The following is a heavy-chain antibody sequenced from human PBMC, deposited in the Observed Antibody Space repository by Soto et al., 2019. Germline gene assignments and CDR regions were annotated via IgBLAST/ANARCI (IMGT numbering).Heavy chain of an antibody. V-gene: IGHV4-59*01. J-gene: IGHJ6*02. CDR3: ARVRYYGSGSYYYYYYGMDV. CDR2: IHYSGST. CDR1: GGSISGYY. Sequence: PSETLSLTCTVSGGSISGYYWSWIRQSPGKGLEWIGYIHYSGSTNYNPSLKSRVTISVDTSKNQLSLKLSSVTAADTAVYYCARVRYYGSGSYYYYYYGMDVWGQGTTVTVS. D-gene: IGHD3-10*01.